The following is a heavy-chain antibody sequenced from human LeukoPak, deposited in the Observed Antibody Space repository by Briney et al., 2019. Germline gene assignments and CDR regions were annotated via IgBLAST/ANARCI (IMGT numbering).Heavy chain of an antibody. CDR1: GFTVSSNY. J-gene: IGHJ4*02. CDR2: IYSGGGT. CDR3: ARDRDDYFDY. Sequence: GGSLRLSCAASGFTVSSNYMNWVRQAPGKGLEWVSVIYSGGGTYYADSVKGRFTISRDNSKNTLYLQMNSLRAEDTALYYCARDRDDYFDYWGQGTLVTVSS. V-gene: IGHV3-53*01. D-gene: IGHD3-10*01.